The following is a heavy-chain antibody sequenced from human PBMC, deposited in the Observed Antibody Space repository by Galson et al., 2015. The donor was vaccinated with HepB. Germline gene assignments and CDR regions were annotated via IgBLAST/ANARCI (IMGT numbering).Heavy chain of an antibody. CDR3: AKLGPPVTTIDAFDI. J-gene: IGHJ3*02. Sequence: QSGAEVKKPGESLKISCKSSGYSFTSYWIGWVRQMPGKGLEWMGIIYPGDFDIRYSPSFQGQVTISADRSISTAYLRWSSLKASDTAMYYCAKLGPPVTTIDAFDIWGQGTMVTVSS. CDR2: IYPGDFDI. CDR1: GYSFTSYW. V-gene: IGHV5-51*03. D-gene: IGHD4-17*01.